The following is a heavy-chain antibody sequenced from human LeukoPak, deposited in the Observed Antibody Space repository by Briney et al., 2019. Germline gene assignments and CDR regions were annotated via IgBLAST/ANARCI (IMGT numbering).Heavy chain of an antibody. Sequence: SETLSLTCTVSGGSISSYYWSWIRQPPGKGLEWIGYIYYSGSTNYNPSLKSRVTISVDTSKNQFSLKLSFVTAADTAVYYCARVIMEYCSGGSCYSGYYYYYMDVWGKGTTVTVSS. CDR1: GGSISSYY. CDR3: ARVIMEYCSGGSCYSGYYYYYMDV. D-gene: IGHD2-15*01. CDR2: IYYSGST. V-gene: IGHV4-59*01. J-gene: IGHJ6*03.